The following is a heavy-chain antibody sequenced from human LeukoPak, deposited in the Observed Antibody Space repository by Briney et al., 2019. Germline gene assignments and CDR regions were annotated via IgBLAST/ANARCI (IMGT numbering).Heavy chain of an antibody. Sequence: GGSLRLSCAASGFTFSSYAMSWVRQAPGKGLEWVSAISGSGGSTYYADSVKGRFTISRDNSKNTLYLQMNSLRAEDTAVYYCAKDFQQYSSGEGYWGQETLVTISS. D-gene: IGHD6-19*01. V-gene: IGHV3-23*01. CDR1: GFTFSSYA. CDR2: ISGSGGST. J-gene: IGHJ4*02. CDR3: AKDFQQYSSGEGY.